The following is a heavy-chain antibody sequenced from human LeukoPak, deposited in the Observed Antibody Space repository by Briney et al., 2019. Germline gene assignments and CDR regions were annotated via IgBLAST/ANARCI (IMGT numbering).Heavy chain of an antibody. CDR1: GYTFTSYY. CDR2: INPSGGST. Sequence: ASVKVSCKASGYTFTSYYMHWVRQAPGQGLEWMGIINPSGGSTSHAQKFQGRVTITADESTSTAYMELSSLRSEDTAVYYCARGWSSGWYDPLDYWGQGTLVTVSS. J-gene: IGHJ4*02. CDR3: ARGWSSGWYDPLDY. D-gene: IGHD6-19*01. V-gene: IGHV1-46*01.